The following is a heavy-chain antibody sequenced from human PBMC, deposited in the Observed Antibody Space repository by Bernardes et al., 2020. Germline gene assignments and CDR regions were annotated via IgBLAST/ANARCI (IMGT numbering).Heavy chain of an antibody. V-gene: IGHV3-23*01. CDR1: GFTLHDFA. D-gene: IGHD1-26*01. CDR3: VHDVSGRTAS. J-gene: IGHJ5*02. Sequence: GGSLRLSCAASGFTLHDFAMNWVRQAPGKGPEWVSTLNSHGADTHSADFVKGRFVTSSDPPRNTLYLQMNDLRVDDTAVYYCVHDVSGRTASWGRGTQVTVSS. CDR2: LNSHGADT.